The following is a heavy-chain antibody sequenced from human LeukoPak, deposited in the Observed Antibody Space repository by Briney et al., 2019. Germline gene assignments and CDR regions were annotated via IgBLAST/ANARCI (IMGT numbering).Heavy chain of an antibody. D-gene: IGHD2-15*01. CDR2: IIPIFGTA. CDR3: ARGPYCSGGSCYSVTATEPAY. CDR1: GGTFSSYA. Sequence: SVKVSCKASGGTFSSYAISWVRQAPGQGLELMGRIIPIFGTANYAQKFQGRVTITTDESTSTAYMELSSLRSEDTAVYYCARGPYCSGGSCYSVTATEPAYWGQGTLVTVSS. V-gene: IGHV1-69*05. J-gene: IGHJ4*02.